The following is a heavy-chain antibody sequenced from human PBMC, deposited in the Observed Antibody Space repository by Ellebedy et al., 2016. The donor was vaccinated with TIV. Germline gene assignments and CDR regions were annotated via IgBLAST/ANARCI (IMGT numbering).Heavy chain of an antibody. CDR3: ARAGGEGSGSYFYY. Sequence: AASVKVSCKASGYTFTSYDINWVRQATGQGLEWMGWMNPNSGNTGYAQKLQGRVTMTTDTSTSTAYMELRSLRSDDTAVYYCARAGGEGSGSYFYYWGQGTLVTVSS. CDR2: MNPNSGNT. J-gene: IGHJ4*02. D-gene: IGHD1-26*01. CDR1: GYTFTSYD. V-gene: IGHV1-8*01.